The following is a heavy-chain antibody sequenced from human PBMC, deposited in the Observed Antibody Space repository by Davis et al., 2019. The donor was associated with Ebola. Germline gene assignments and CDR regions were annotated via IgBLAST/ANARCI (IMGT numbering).Heavy chain of an antibody. J-gene: IGHJ4*02. D-gene: IGHD5-18*01. Sequence: GSLRLSCAVSGGSISSSNWWSWVRQPPGKGLEWIGEIYHSGSTNYNPSLKSRVTISVDTSKNQFSLKLSSVTAADTAVYYCARRRGIQLWNPRFDYWGQGTLVTVSS. CDR1: GGSISSSNW. CDR3: ARRRGIQLWNPRFDY. CDR2: IYHSGST. V-gene: IGHV4-4*02.